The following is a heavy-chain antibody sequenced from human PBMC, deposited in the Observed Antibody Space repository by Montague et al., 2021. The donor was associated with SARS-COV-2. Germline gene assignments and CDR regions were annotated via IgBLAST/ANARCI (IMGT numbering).Heavy chain of an antibody. D-gene: IGHD3-22*01. V-gene: IGHV4-31*03. CDR3: ARSPEPMIILIITSLNWYFDL. J-gene: IGHJ2*01. CDR2: IYYSGXT. CDR1: GGSISSGGYY. Sequence: TLSLTCTVSGGSISSGGYYWSWIRQHPGKGLEWIGYIYYSGXTXYXXXXKXRATISVDTSKNQFSLKMSSVTAADTAVYYCARSPEPMIILIITSLNWYFDLWGRGTLVTVSS.